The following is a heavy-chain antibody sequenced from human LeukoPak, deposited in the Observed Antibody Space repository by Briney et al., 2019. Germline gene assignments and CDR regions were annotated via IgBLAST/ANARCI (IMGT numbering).Heavy chain of an antibody. D-gene: IGHD6-25*01. CDR3: AREDGIGSANNWFDP. J-gene: IGHJ5*02. CDR1: GYTFSDFY. V-gene: IGHV1-2*02. CDR2: IKPNSGGT. Sequence: ASVKVSCKASGYTFSDFYMHWVRQAPGQGLEWMGWIKPNSGGTRYAQKFQGRVTMTRDTSISTAYMELSRLRSDDTAVYYCAREDGIGSANNWFDPWGQGTLVTVSS.